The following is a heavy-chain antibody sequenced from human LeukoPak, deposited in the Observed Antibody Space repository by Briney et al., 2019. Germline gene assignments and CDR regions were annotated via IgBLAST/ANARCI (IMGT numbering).Heavy chain of an antibody. D-gene: IGHD3-22*01. J-gene: IGHJ4*02. CDR3: ARGHSSGYYLDY. CDR1: GGSFSGYY. Sequence: SETLPLTCAVYGGSFSGYYWSWIRQPPGKGLEWIGEINHSGSTNYNPSLKSRVTISVDTSKNQFSLKLSSVTAADTAVYYCARGHSSGYYLDYWGQGTLVTVSS. CDR2: INHSGST. V-gene: IGHV4-34*01.